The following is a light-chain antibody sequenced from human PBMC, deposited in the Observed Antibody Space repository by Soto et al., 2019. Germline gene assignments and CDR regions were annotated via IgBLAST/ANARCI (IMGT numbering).Light chain of an antibody. Sequence: QSVLTQPPSVSGAPGQRVTISCTGSSSNIGADYDVHWYQHLPGTAPKLLIYGNNNRPSGVPDRFSGSKSGTSASLAITGLQAEDEADYYCQSYDSSLCVLFGGGTKLTVL. CDR2: GNN. V-gene: IGLV1-40*01. CDR3: QSYDSSLCVL. J-gene: IGLJ2*01. CDR1: SSNIGADYD.